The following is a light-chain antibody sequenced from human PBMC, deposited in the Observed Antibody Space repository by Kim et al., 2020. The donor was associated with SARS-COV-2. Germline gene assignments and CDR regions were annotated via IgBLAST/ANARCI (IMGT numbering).Light chain of an antibody. CDR2: LNSDGSH. J-gene: IGLJ3*02. V-gene: IGLV4-69*01. Sequence: QPVLTQSPSAFPPLGASVKLTCTLSSGHSRNAIAWHQQQPERGPRYFMRLNSDGSHTKADGIPGRFSGSSSGAERYRTISSLQSEDEADYYCQTWGAGIRVFGGGTQLTVL. CDR1: SGHSRNA. CDR3: QTWGAGIRV.